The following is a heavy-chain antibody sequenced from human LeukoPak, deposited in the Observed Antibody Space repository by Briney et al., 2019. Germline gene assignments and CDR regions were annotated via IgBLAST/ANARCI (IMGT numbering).Heavy chain of an antibody. J-gene: IGHJ4*02. D-gene: IGHD2-15*01. CDR2: IYTSGST. CDR3: ASRILSYCSGGSCYSYYFDY. CDR1: GGSISSYY. Sequence: PSETLSLTCTVSGGSISSYYWSWIRQPAGKGLEWIGRIYTSGSTNYNPSLKSRATISLDTSKNQFSLKLSSVTAADTAVYYCASRILSYCSGGSCYSYYFDYWGQGTLVTVSS. V-gene: IGHV4-4*07.